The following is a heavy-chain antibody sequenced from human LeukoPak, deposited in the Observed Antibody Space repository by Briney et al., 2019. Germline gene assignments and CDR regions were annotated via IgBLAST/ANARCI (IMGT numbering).Heavy chain of an antibody. V-gene: IGHV3-74*01. CDR1: GFTFSTYW. CDR2: IDSDGSIR. CDR3: AKVSGYTSGWYVDFDC. Sequence: GGSLRLSCAASGFTFSTYWMHWVRQAPGKGLVWVSRIDSDGSIRTYADSVKGRFTISRDNAKNTLYLQMSSLRAEDTAVYYCAKVSGYTSGWYVDFDCWGQGSLVTVSS. D-gene: IGHD6-19*01. J-gene: IGHJ4*02.